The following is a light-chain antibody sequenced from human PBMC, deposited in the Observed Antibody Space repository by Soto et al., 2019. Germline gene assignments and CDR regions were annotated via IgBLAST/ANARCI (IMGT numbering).Light chain of an antibody. J-gene: IGLJ1*01. V-gene: IGLV2-23*01. CDR1: SSDVGSYNL. CDR3: CSYAGTTTNYV. Sequence: QSALTQPASVSGSPGQSIAVSCTGTSSDVGSYNLVSWYQQHPGKAPKLMIYEGSKRPSGVSNRFSGSKSGNTASLTISGLQAEDVADYYCCSYAGTTTNYVFGTGTKVTVL. CDR2: EGS.